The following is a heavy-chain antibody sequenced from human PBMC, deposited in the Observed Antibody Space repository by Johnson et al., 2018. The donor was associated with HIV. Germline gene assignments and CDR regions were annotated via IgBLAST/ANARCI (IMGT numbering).Heavy chain of an antibody. V-gene: IGHV3-74*02. J-gene: IGHJ3*01. CDR1: GFTFSNFA. CDR3: ASRSNWYYPVGAFDL. CDR2: VNSDGRRT. D-gene: IGHD6-13*01. Sequence: VQLVESGGGVVQPGRSLRLSCAASGFTFSNFALHWVRQAPGQGLVRVSCVNSDGRRTTYADSVKGRFTISRDNAKNTVYLQMNSLRAEDTAVYYCASRSNWYYPVGAFDLWGQGTMVTVSS.